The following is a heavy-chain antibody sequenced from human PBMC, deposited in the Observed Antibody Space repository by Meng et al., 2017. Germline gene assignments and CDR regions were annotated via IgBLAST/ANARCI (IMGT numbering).Heavy chain of an antibody. CDR2: MNPNSGNT. J-gene: IGHJ6*02. D-gene: IGHD3-22*01. Sequence: ASVKVSCKASGYTFTNYDINWVRQATGQGLEWMGWMNPNSGNTGYAQKFQGRVTITRNTSISTAYMDLSSLRSEATAVYCCAREPRRYYDSSGFYYYYYGLDVWGQGTTVTVSS. V-gene: IGHV1-8*03. CDR1: GYTFTNYD. CDR3: AREPRRYYDSSGFYYYYYGLDV.